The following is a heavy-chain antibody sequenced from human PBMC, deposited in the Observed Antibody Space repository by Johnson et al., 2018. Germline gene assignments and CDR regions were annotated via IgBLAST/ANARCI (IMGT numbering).Heavy chain of an antibody. CDR1: GFTFSGSA. V-gene: IGHV3-30*03. J-gene: IGHJ6*02. D-gene: IGHD3-3*01. Sequence: QVQLVQSGGGVVQPGRSLILSCAASGFTFSGSAMHWVRQAPGKGLEWVAVISYDGSNKYYADSVKGRFTISRDNAKNSLYLQMNSLRAEDTALYHCARDSGTIFGVVIEYGMDVWGQGTTVTGSS. CDR3: ARDSGTIFGVVIEYGMDV. CDR2: ISYDGSNK.